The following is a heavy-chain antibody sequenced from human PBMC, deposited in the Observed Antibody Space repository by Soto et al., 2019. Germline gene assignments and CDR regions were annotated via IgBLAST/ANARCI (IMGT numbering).Heavy chain of an antibody. J-gene: IGHJ4*02. CDR1: GFTFDDYA. D-gene: IGHD5-12*01. Sequence: EVQLVESGGGLVQPGRSLRLSCAASGFTFDDYAMHWVRQAPGKGLEWVSGISWNSGSIGYADSVKGRFTISRDNAKNSLYLQMNSLRAEDTALYYCAKDIGYSDYDARFDYWGQGTLVTVSS. CDR2: ISWNSGSI. CDR3: AKDIGYSDYDARFDY. V-gene: IGHV3-9*01.